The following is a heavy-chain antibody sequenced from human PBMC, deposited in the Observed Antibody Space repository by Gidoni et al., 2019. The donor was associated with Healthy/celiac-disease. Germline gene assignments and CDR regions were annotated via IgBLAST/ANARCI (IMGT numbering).Heavy chain of an antibody. D-gene: IGHD3-3*01. CDR1: GFTCGDYT. CDR3: TVDFWSGDAHNPRFDY. Sequence: EVQLVESGGGLVQPGRSLSLSCTASGFTCGDYTMSWFRQAPGKGLEWVGFIRSKAYGGTTEYAASVKGRFTIARDDSKSIAYLQMNSLKTEDTAVYYCTVDFWSGDAHNPRFDYWGQGTLVTVSS. J-gene: IGHJ4*02. CDR2: IRSKAYGGTT. V-gene: IGHV3-49*03.